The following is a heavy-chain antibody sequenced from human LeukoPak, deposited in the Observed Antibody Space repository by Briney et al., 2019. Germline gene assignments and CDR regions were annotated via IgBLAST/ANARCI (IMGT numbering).Heavy chain of an antibody. D-gene: IGHD3-10*01. J-gene: IGHJ4*02. CDR2: INAGNGNT. Sequence: ASVKVSCKASGYTFTSYAMHWVRQALGQRLEWMGWINAGNGNTKYSQKFQGRVTITGDTSASTAYMDLSSLRSEDTAVYYCARDHRTMVRGVQGYWGQGTLVTVSS. CDR1: GYTFTSYA. CDR3: ARDHRTMVRGVQGY. V-gene: IGHV1-3*01.